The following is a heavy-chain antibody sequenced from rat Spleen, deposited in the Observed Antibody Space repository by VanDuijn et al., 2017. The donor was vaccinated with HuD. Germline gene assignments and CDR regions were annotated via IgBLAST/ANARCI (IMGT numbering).Heavy chain of an antibody. CDR3: ARHDYYYSGDGYFDY. CDR2: ISYDGSST. J-gene: IGHJ2*01. Sequence: EVQLVESGGGLVQPGRSMKLSCAASGFTFSYYYMAWVRQAPTKGLEWVATISYDGSSTYYRDSVKGRFTISRDNAKSTLYLQMDSLRSEDTATYYCARHDYYYSGDGYFDYWGQGVMVTVSS. V-gene: IGHV5-29*01. CDR1: GFTFSYYY. D-gene: IGHD1-1*01.